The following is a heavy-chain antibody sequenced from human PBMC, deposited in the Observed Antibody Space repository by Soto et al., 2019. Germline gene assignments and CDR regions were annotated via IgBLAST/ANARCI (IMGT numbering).Heavy chain of an antibody. J-gene: IGHJ3*01. CDR1: GFSVSNNY. Sequence: EVQLVESGGGLIQPGGSLRLSCAASGFSVSNNYMNWVRQAPGKGLEWVSVFYRGGNTYYADSVKGRFTISRDNSKNTVFLQMNNLRADDTAGYYCAKGAYGRDGQPLNGFDFWRQGTLVTVS. CDR3: AKGAYGRDGQPLNGFDF. CDR2: FYRGGNT. D-gene: IGHD1-26*01. V-gene: IGHV3-53*01.